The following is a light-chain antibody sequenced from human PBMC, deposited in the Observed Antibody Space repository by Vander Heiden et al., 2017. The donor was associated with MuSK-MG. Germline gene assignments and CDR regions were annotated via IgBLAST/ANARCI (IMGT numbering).Light chain of an antibody. V-gene: IGLV1-40*01. J-gene: IGLJ3*02. CDR2: ANT. Sequence: QSVLTQPPSVSGAPGQRVPISCTGSSSNIGAGYDVHWYQQLPGKAPRLLIYANTDRPSGVPDRFSASKSGTSASLDITGLQAEDEADYYCQSHDSSVSGSRVFGGGTKLTVL. CDR3: QSHDSSVSGSRV. CDR1: SSNIGAGYD.